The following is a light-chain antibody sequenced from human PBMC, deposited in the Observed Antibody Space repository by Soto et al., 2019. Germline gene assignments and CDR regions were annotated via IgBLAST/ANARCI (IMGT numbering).Light chain of an antibody. Sequence: QSVLTQPASVSGSPGQSIAISCTGTTSDVGGYNYVSWYQQHPGKVPKLLIHEVSNRPSGVSNRFSGSKSGNTASLTISGLQAEDEADYYCSSYSTSYFYFFGSGTKVTVL. CDR3: SSYSTSYFYF. J-gene: IGLJ1*01. V-gene: IGLV2-14*01. CDR2: EVS. CDR1: TSDVGGYNY.